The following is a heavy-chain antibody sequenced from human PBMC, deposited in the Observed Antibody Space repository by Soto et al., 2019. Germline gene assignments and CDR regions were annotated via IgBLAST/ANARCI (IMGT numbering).Heavy chain of an antibody. CDR3: ARDPRIYYGVLYYFDY. V-gene: IGHV3-33*01. Sequence: QVQLVESGGGVVQPGRSLRLSCAASGFTFSSYGMHWVRQAPGKGLEWVAVIWYDGSNKYYADSVKGRFTISRDNSKNTLYLQMNSLRAEDTAVYYCARDPRIYYGVLYYFDYWGQGTLVTVSS. D-gene: IGHD3-10*01. CDR1: GFTFSSYG. J-gene: IGHJ4*02. CDR2: IWYDGSNK.